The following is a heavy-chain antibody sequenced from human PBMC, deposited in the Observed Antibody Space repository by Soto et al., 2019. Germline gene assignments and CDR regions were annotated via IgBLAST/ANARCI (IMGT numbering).Heavy chain of an antibody. Sequence: GGSLRLSCAASGFTFSSYGMHWVRQAPGKGLEWVAVIWYDGSNKYYADSVKGRFTISRDNSKNTLYLQMNSLRAEDTAVYYCARRGGITGTCDIWGQGTMVTVSS. V-gene: IGHV3-33*08. CDR3: ARRGGITGTCDI. CDR2: IWYDGSNK. CDR1: GFTFSSYG. J-gene: IGHJ3*02. D-gene: IGHD1-20*01.